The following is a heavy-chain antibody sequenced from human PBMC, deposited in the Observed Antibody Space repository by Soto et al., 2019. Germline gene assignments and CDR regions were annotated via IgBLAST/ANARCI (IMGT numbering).Heavy chain of an antibody. CDR1: GFTFSSYA. J-gene: IGHJ4*02. CDR3: AKGGLLWFGVE. Sequence: LKISCAASGFTFSSYAMSWVRQAPGKGLEWVSAISGSGGSTYYADSVKGRFTISRDNSKNTLYLQMNSLRAEDTAVYYCAKGGLLWFGVEWGQGTLVTVSS. CDR2: ISGSGGST. V-gene: IGHV3-23*01. D-gene: IGHD3-10*01.